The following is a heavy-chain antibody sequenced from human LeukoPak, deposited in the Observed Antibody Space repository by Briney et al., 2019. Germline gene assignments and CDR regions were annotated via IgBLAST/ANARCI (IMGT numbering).Heavy chain of an antibody. CDR3: ARPCSSTSCHLHAFDI. CDR2: IYPGDSDT. Sequence: GESLKISCKGSGYSFTSYWIGWVRQMPGKGLEWMGIIYPGDSDTRYSPSFQGQVTISADKSISTAYLQWSSLKASDTAMYYCARPCSSTSCHLHAFDIWGQGTMVTVSS. CDR1: GYSFTSYW. D-gene: IGHD2-2*01. V-gene: IGHV5-51*01. J-gene: IGHJ3*02.